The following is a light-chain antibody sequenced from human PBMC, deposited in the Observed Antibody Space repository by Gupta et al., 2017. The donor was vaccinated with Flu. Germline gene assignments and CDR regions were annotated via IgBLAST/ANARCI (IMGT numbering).Light chain of an antibody. CDR3: MQSLRISPFT. CDR2: LGS. CDR1: QSLLHSNGYNY. J-gene: IGKJ4*01. V-gene: IGKV2-28*01. Sequence: PGEPASISCRSSQSLLHSNGYNYLDWYLQKPGQSPQLLIYLGSNRASGVPDRFSGSGSGTDFTLKISRVEAEDVGVDYCMQSLRISPFTFGGGTKVEIK.